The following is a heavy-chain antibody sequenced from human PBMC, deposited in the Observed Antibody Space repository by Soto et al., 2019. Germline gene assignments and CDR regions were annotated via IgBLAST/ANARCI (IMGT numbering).Heavy chain of an antibody. Sequence: QVQLVQSGAEVKKPGASVKVSCKASGYTFTSYGISWVRQAPGQGLEWMGWISAYNGNTNYAQRLQGRVTMTTDTSTSTAYMELRSLRSDDTAVYYCARDQLLLRFLEWLSGGMDVWGQGTTVTVSS. V-gene: IGHV1-18*04. CDR1: GYTFTSYG. CDR3: ARDQLLLRFLEWLSGGMDV. J-gene: IGHJ6*02. CDR2: ISAYNGNT. D-gene: IGHD3-3*01.